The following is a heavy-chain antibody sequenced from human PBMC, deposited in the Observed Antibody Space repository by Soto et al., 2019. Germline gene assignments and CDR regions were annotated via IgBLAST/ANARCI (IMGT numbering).Heavy chain of an antibody. D-gene: IGHD5-12*01. Sequence: GASVKVSCKDSGGTFSTYSMFWVRQAPGQGLEWMGRIIPMLGIANYAQRFQDRVTITADKSTATAYMELSSLRSEDTAVYYCATSYSGYDYHYYYGMDVWGQGTTVTVSS. J-gene: IGHJ6*02. V-gene: IGHV1-69*02. CDR3: ATSYSGYDYHYYYGMDV. CDR1: GGTFSTYS. CDR2: IIPMLGIA.